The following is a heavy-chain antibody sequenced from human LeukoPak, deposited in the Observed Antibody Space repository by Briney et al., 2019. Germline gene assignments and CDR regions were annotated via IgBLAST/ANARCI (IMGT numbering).Heavy chain of an antibody. CDR2: TASDGGDR. J-gene: IGHJ1*01. V-gene: IGHV3-7*01. D-gene: IGHD1-26*01. CDR3: AFLIREPQH. CDR1: GFTFSRYY. Sequence: PGVSLRLSCVVSGFTFSRYYMGWVRQSPGKGLEWVAMTASDGGDRNYVDSVKGRFTIYRDNSKNTLYLQMNSLAAEDTAVYYCAFLIREPQHWGQGTLVTVSS.